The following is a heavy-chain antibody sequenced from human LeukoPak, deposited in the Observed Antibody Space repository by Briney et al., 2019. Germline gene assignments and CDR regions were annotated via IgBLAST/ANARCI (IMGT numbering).Heavy chain of an antibody. V-gene: IGHV5-51*01. D-gene: IGHD2-8*02. CDR1: GYSFTSYW. CDR2: IYPGDSDT. Sequence: PGESLRISCEASGYSFTSYWIGWVRQMPGKGLEWMGIIYPGDSDTRYSPSFQGQVTISADKSTSTAYLQWSSLKASDTAMYYCARSPPSSYCTATICYPRHFDYWGQGTLVTVSS. J-gene: IGHJ4*02. CDR3: ARSPPSSYCTATICYPRHFDY.